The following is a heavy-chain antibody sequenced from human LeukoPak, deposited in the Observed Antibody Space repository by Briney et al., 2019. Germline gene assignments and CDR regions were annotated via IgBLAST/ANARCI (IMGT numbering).Heavy chain of an antibody. D-gene: IGHD4-23*01. J-gene: IGHJ4*02. CDR1: GGSISSYY. Sequence: PSETLSLTRTVSGGSISSYYWSWIRQPPRKGLEWMGYIYYSGSTNYNPSLKSRVTISVDTSKNQFSLKLSSVTAADTAVYYCARVKSAVVTEYYFDYWGQGTLVTVSS. CDR3: ARVKSAVVTEYYFDY. V-gene: IGHV4-59*01. CDR2: IYYSGST.